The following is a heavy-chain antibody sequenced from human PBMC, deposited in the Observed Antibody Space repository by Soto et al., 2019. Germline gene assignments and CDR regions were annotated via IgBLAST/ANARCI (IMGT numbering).Heavy chain of an antibody. CDR2: IYYSGST. V-gene: IGHV4-30-4*01. D-gene: IGHD3-22*01. J-gene: IGHJ4*02. CDR1: GGSISSGDYY. Sequence: PSETLSLTCTVSGGSISSGDYYWSWIRQPPVKGLQWIGYIYYSGSTYYNPSLKSRVTISVDTSKNQFSLKLSSVTAADTAVYYCARVVKTRSYYYENSDYHFSFDYWGQGALVTVSS. CDR3: ARVVKTRSYYYENSDYHFSFDY.